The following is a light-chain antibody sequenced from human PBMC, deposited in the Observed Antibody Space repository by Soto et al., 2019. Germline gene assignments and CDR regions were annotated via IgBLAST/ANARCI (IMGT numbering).Light chain of an antibody. CDR3: QHYGRSPNT. CDR2: GAS. Sequence: IVLSLSPCTLSLSPAERATLSCRASQSVNSSLAWYQHKPGQAPRLLISGASSRATGIPDRFSGSGSATDFTLTISRLEPEDFALYYCQHYGRSPNTFGQGTRLEIK. J-gene: IGKJ5*01. V-gene: IGKV3-20*01. CDR1: QSVNSS.